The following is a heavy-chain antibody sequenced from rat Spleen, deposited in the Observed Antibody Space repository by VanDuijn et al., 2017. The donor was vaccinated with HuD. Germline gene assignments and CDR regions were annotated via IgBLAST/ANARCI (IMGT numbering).Heavy chain of an antibody. CDR1: RFTFSDYH. J-gene: IGHJ2*01. D-gene: IGHD1-6*01. V-gene: IGHV5-29*01. CDR3: TRMYTTDYYWYFDF. Sequence: EVQLVESGGGLVQPGRSLKLSCAASRFTFSDYHMAWVRQAPTKGLEWVATISYDGSRIYYRDSVKGRFTISRDNAKSTLYLQMDSLRSEDTATYYCTRMYTTDYYWYFDFWGQGVMVTVSS. CDR2: ISYDGSRI.